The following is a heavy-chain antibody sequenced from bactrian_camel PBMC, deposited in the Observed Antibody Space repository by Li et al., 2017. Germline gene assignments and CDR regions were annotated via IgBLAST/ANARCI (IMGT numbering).Heavy chain of an antibody. J-gene: IGHJ4*01. V-gene: IGHV3S53*01. CDR1: VYTVSGSTSY. CDR3: AVDFSCRHRLLLEVPVEYVDYASDYH. Sequence: HVQLVESGGGSAQAGGSLRLSCVASVYTVSGSTSYIGWFRQAPGKEREGVAIIDSDDNTVYADSVKGRFTISKDNSKNTLFLQMNSLKPEDAAVYFCAVDFSCRHRLLLEVPVEYVDYASDYHWGQGTQVTVS. D-gene: IGHD4*01. CDR2: IDSDDNT.